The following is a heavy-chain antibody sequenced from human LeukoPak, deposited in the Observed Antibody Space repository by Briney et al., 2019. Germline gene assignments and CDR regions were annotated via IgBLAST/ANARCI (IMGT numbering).Heavy chain of an antibody. CDR2: INPNSGGT. CDR3: ARDRNTMVRGVHNWFDP. J-gene: IGHJ5*02. CDR1: GYTFTGYH. V-gene: IGHV1-2*06. Sequence: ASVKVSCKASGYTFTGYHMHWVRQAPGQGLEWMGRINPNSGGTNYAQKFQGRVTMTRDTSISTAYMELSRLRSDDTAVYYCARDRNTMVRGVHNWFDPWGQGTLVTVSS. D-gene: IGHD3-10*01.